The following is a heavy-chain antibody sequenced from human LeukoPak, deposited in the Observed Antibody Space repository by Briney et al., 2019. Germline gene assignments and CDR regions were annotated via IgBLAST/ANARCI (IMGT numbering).Heavy chain of an antibody. D-gene: IGHD3-22*01. CDR1: GFIFSNYA. Sequence: GGSLRLSCAASGFIFSNYAMTWVRQAPGKGLEWVSYISSSDSTIYYADSVKGRFTISRDNAKNSLYLQMNSLRAEDTAVYYCARGPLWDYYDSSGPFDYWGQGTLVTVSS. J-gene: IGHJ4*02. CDR2: ISSSDSTI. V-gene: IGHV3-48*03. CDR3: ARGPLWDYYDSSGPFDY.